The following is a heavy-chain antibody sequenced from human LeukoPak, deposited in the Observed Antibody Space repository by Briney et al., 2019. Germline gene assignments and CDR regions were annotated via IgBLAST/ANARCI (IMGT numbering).Heavy chain of an antibody. CDR3: AKDRYSYAFEYSDS. Sequence: GGSLRLSCAASGFTFSSYGMHWVRQAPGKGLDWVAVISNDGSKKYYADSVKGRFTISRDNSKNTLSLQVSSLRTEDTAVYYCAKDRYSYAFEYSDSWGRGTLVTVSS. CDR2: ISNDGSKK. J-gene: IGHJ4*02. D-gene: IGHD5-18*01. V-gene: IGHV3-30*18. CDR1: GFTFSSYG.